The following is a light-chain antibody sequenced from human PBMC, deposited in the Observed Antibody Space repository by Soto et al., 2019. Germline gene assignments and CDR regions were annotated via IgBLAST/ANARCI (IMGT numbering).Light chain of an antibody. CDR1: QSVSSSF. CDR2: GAS. V-gene: IGKV3-20*01. CDR3: RQYVTSPWA. Sequence: ESVLTQSPGTLSLSPGVRATLSCMASQSVSSSFLAWYQQKPGQAPRLLIYGASNRATGIPDRFSGSGSGTDFTLTISRLEPEDFAVYYCRQYVTSPWAFGQGTKVAIE. J-gene: IGKJ1*01.